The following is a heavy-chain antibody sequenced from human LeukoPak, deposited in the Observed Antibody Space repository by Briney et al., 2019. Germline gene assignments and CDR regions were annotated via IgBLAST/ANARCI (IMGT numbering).Heavy chain of an antibody. V-gene: IGHV4-61*02. Sequence: SETLSLTCTVSGGSISSGSYYWSWIRQPAGKGLEWIGRIYTSGSTNYNPSLKSRVTISVGTSKNQFSLKLSSVTAADTAVYYCARDPSIAVAGTGFDYWGQGTLVTVSS. J-gene: IGHJ4*02. CDR1: GGSISSGSYY. CDR3: ARDPSIAVAGTGFDY. D-gene: IGHD6-19*01. CDR2: IYTSGST.